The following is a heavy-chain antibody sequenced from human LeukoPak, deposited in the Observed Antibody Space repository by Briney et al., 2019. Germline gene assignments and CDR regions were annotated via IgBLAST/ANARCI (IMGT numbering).Heavy chain of an antibody. Sequence: GGSLRLSCAASGFTFSRIAMTWVRQAPGKGLEWVSTIRSNGDTAYNADSVRGRFAISRDNSKNALFLQMNSLRVEDTAIYYCAKRDTSRQHYFDYWGQGTLVTVSS. V-gene: IGHV3-23*01. J-gene: IGHJ4*02. CDR2: IRSNGDTA. CDR3: AKRDTSRQHYFDY. D-gene: IGHD5-18*01. CDR1: GFTFSRIA.